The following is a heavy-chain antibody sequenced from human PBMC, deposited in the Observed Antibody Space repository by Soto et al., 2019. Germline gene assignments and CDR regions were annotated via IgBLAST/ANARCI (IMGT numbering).Heavy chain of an antibody. J-gene: IGHJ3*02. V-gene: IGHV1-18*04. CDR3: ARLLPGNYYDSSGYDAFDI. CDR2: ISAYNGNT. D-gene: IGHD3-22*01. Sequence: GASVKVSCKASGYTFTSYGISWVRLAPGQGLEWMGWISAYNGNTNYAQKLQGRVTMTTDTSTSTAYMELRSLRSDDTAVYYCARLLPGNYYDSSGYDAFDIWGQGTMVTVSS. CDR1: GYTFTSYG.